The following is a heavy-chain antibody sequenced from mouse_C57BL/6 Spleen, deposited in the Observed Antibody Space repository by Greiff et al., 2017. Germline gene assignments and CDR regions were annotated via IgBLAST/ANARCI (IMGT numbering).Heavy chain of an antibody. Sequence: DVQLVESGGGLVKPGGSLKLSCAASGFTFSDYGMHWVRQAPEKGLEWVAYISSGSSTIYYADTVKGRFTISRDNATNTLFLPLTSLRSEDTAMSYCARSTTVVAMDYWGQGPSVTVSS. V-gene: IGHV5-17*01. CDR3: ARSTTVVAMDY. J-gene: IGHJ4*01. D-gene: IGHD1-1*01. CDR1: GFTFSDYG. CDR2: ISSGSSTI.